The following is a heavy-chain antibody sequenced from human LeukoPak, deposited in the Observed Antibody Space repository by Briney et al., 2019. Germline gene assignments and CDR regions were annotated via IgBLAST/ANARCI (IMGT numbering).Heavy chain of an antibody. CDR3: AKDLHGGYSSDY. D-gene: IGHD4-23*01. CDR1: GFTFSSYW. J-gene: IGHJ4*02. Sequence: PGGSLRLSCAASGFTFSSYWMHWVRQAPGKGPVWVSRINSDGSSTSYADSVKGRFTISKDNSKATLYLQMNSLRPEDTAVYYCAKDLHGGYSSDYWGQGTLVTVFS. CDR2: INSDGSST. V-gene: IGHV3-74*01.